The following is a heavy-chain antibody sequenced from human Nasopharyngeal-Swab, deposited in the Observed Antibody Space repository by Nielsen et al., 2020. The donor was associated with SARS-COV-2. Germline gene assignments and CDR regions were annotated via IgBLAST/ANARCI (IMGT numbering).Heavy chain of an antibody. CDR1: GFTFDDYA. V-gene: IGHV3-9*01. Sequence: SLRLSCAASGFTFDDYAMHWVRQAPGKGLEWVSGISWNSGSIGYADSVKGRFTISRDNAKNSLYLQMNSLRAEDTASYYCAKDIVRGVMDAFDIWGQGTMVTVSS. J-gene: IGHJ3*02. CDR3: AKDIVRGVMDAFDI. D-gene: IGHD3-10*02. CDR2: ISWNSGSI.